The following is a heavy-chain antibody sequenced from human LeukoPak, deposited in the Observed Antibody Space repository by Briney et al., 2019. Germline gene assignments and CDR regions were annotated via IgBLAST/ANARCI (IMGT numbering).Heavy chain of an antibody. Sequence: SETLSLTCAVYGGSFSGYYWSWIRQPPGKGLEWIGEINHSGSTNYNPSLKSRVTISVDTSKNQFSLKLSSVTAADTAVYYCARGRTGYQLLPTKKDYSYYYMDVRDKGTTVTVSS. CDR2: INHSGST. J-gene: IGHJ6*03. CDR3: ARGRTGYQLLPTKKDYSYYYMDV. V-gene: IGHV4-34*01. D-gene: IGHD2-2*01. CDR1: GGSFSGYY.